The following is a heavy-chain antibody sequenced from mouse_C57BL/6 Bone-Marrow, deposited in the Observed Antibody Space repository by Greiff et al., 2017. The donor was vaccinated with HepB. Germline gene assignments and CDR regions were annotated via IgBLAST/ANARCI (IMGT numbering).Heavy chain of an antibody. J-gene: IGHJ2*01. CDR2: ISSGGDYI. V-gene: IGHV5-9-1*02. CDR1: GFTFSSYA. D-gene: IGHD2-1*01. CDR3: TRDLLPGNFDY. Sequence: EVKVEESGEGLVKPGGSLKLSCAASGFTFSSYAMSWVRQTPEKRLEWVAYISSGGDYIYYADTVKGRFTISRDNARNTLYLQMSSLKSEDTAMYYCTRDLLPGNFDYWGQGTTLTVSS.